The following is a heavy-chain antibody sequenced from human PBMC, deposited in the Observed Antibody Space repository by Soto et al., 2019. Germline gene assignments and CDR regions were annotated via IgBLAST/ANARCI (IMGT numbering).Heavy chain of an antibody. CDR3: SRQASDFWSGKPQYYMDV. Sequence: PGGSLRLSCAASGFTFSSYWMSWVRQAPGKGLEWVANIKQDGSEKYYVDSVKGRITISRDNAKNSLYLQMNSLRAEDTAVYYCSRQASDFWSGKPQYYMDVWGKGTTVTVSS. CDR2: IKQDGSEK. V-gene: IGHV3-7*03. CDR1: GFTFSSYW. J-gene: IGHJ6*03. D-gene: IGHD3-3*01.